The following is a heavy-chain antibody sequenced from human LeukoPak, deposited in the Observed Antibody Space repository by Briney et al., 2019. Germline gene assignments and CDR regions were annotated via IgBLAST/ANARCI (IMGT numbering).Heavy chain of an antibody. CDR2: INHSGST. J-gene: IGHJ3*02. Sequence: PSETLSLTCTVSGGSISSSSYYWGWIRQPPGKGLEGIGEINHSGSTNYNPSLKSRVTISVDTSKNQFSLKLSSVTAADTAVYYCASPLRYFDWYAFDIWGQGTMVTVSS. D-gene: IGHD3-9*01. CDR3: ASPLRYFDWYAFDI. CDR1: GGSISSSSYY. V-gene: IGHV4-39*07.